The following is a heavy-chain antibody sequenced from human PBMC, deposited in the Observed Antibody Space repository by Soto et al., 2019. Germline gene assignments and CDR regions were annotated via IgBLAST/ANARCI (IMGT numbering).Heavy chain of an antibody. CDR1: GYTFTSYG. J-gene: IGHJ6*02. Sequence: QVQLVQSGAEVKKPGASVKVSCKASGYTFTSYGISWVRQAPGQGLEWMGWICAYNGNTNYAQKLQGRVTMTTDTSTSTAYMELRSLRSDDTAVYYCARDADGMTTVTTATGSTYYYYYGMDVWGQGTTVTVSS. CDR2: ICAYNGNT. CDR3: ARDADGMTTVTTATGSTYYYYYGMDV. V-gene: IGHV1-18*01. D-gene: IGHD4-17*01.